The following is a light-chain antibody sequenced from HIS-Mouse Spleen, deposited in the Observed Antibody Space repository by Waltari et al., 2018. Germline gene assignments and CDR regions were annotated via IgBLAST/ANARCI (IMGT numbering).Light chain of an antibody. CDR2: EGS. CDR1: SSDVGSYNL. CDR3: CSYAGSSTFVVV. V-gene: IGLV2-23*03. J-gene: IGLJ2*01. Sequence: QSALTQPASVSGSPGQSITIPCTGTSSDVGSYNLVSWYQQHPGKAPKPMIYEGSKRPSGVSNRFSGSKSGNTASLTISGLQAEDEADYYCCSYAGSSTFVVVFGGGTKLTVL.